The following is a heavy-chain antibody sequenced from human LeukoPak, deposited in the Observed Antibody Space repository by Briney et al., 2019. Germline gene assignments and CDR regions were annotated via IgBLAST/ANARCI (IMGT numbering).Heavy chain of an antibody. J-gene: IGHJ4*02. Sequence: GGSLRLSCAASGFIFSNYAMNWVRQAPGKGLEWVSGISGGAGSTYYADSVKGRFTISRDNSKNTLYLQMNSLTAEDTAVYFCAKANEYSSGWYYYWGQGTLVTVSS. V-gene: IGHV3-23*01. CDR1: GFIFSNYA. D-gene: IGHD6-19*01. CDR2: ISGGAGST. CDR3: AKANEYSSGWYYY.